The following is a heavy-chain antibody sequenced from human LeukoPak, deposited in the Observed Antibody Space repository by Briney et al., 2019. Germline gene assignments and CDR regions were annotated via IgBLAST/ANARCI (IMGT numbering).Heavy chain of an antibody. CDR1: GGSISSYY. CDR3: AGDYGDYRFRAFDI. D-gene: IGHD4-17*01. Sequence: SETLSLTCTVSGGSISSYYWSWIRQPAGKGLEWIGRIYTSGSTNYNPSLKSRVTMSVDTSKNQLSLKLSSVTAADTAVYYCAGDYGDYRFRAFDIWGQGTMVTVSS. CDR2: IYTSGST. J-gene: IGHJ3*02. V-gene: IGHV4-4*07.